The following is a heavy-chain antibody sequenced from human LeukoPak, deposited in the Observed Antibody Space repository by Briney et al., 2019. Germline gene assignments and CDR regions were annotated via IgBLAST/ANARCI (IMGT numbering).Heavy chain of an antibody. V-gene: IGHV1-18*01. CDR1: GYTFTSYG. CDR2: ISAYNGNT. Sequence: GASVKVSCKASGYTFTSYGISWVRQAPGQGLEWMGWISAYNGNTNYAQKLQGRVTMTTDTSTSTAYMELRSLRSDDTAVYYCARDRVVVYDFWSGWGAFDIWGQGTMVTVSS. J-gene: IGHJ3*02. D-gene: IGHD3-3*01. CDR3: ARDRVVVYDFWSGWGAFDI.